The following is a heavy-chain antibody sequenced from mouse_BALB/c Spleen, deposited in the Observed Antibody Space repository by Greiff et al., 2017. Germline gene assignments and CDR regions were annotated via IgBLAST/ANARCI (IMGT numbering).Heavy chain of an antibody. CDR2: ISSGSSTI. V-gene: IGHV5-17*02. CDR1: GFTFSSFG. Sequence: EVMLMESGGGLVQPGGSRKLSCAASGFTFSSFGMHWVRQAPEKGLEWVAYISSGSSTIYYADTVKGRFTISRDNPKNTLFLQMTSLRSEDTAMYYCARDYGNLDYWGQGTTLTVSS. J-gene: IGHJ2*01. D-gene: IGHD2-1*01. CDR3: ARDYGNLDY.